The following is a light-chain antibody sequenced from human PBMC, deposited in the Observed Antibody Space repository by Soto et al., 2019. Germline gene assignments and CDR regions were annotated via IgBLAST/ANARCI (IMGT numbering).Light chain of an antibody. V-gene: IGKV1-9*01. J-gene: IGKJ5*01. CDR3: QHLDSYST. CDR1: QGISSY. Sequence: DIQLTQSPSFLSASVGDRVTITCRASQGISSYLAWYQQKPGKAPKLLIYAASTLQSGVPSRFSGSGSGTEFTLTISSLQPEDFATYYSQHLDSYSTFGQGTRLEIK. CDR2: AAS.